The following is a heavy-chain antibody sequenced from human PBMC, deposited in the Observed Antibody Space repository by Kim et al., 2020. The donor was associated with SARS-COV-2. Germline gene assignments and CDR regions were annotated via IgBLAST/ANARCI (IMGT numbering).Heavy chain of an antibody. J-gene: IGHJ4*02. D-gene: IGHD4-17*01. CDR3: TSPTTVTGY. V-gene: IGHV3-73*01. CDR1: GFTFSGSA. Sequence: GGSLRLSCAASGFTFSGSAMHWVRQASGKGLEWVGRIRSKANSYATAYAASVKGRFTISRDDSKNTAYLQMNSLKTEDTAVYYCTSPTTVTGYWGQGTLVTVPS. CDR2: IRSKANSYAT.